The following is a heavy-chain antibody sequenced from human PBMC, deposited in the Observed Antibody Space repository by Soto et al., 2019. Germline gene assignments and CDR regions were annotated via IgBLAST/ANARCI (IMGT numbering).Heavy chain of an antibody. D-gene: IGHD4-17*01. Sequence: EVQLLESGGGLEQPGGSLRLSCAVSGFTFSSFAMTWVRQAPGKGLEWVSGISGDGISTYYTDSVKGRFTISRDNSKNTLYLQMNSLRVEDTAVYFCARGVWRTVTTDAGDLYYYDGMDVWGQGTTVTVSS. J-gene: IGHJ6*01. CDR1: GFTFSSFA. CDR3: ARGVWRTVTTDAGDLYYYDGMDV. CDR2: ISGDGIST. V-gene: IGHV3-23*01.